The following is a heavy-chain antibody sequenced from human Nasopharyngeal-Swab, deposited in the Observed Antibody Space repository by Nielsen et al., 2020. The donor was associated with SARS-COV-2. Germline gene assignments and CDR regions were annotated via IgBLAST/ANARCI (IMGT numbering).Heavy chain of an antibody. Sequence: GESLKISCAASGFTFTSYAMHWVRQAPGKGLEWVAVISYDGTNKYYEDSVKGRFTISRDNSKKTPYMQMNSLRTDDTAVYYCAKDVEVARFGELLLYYYYYGMDVWGQGTTVTVSS. D-gene: IGHD3-10*01. CDR2: ISYDGTNK. CDR1: GFTFTSYA. CDR3: AKDVEVARFGELLLYYYYYGMDV. V-gene: IGHV3-30*18. J-gene: IGHJ6*02.